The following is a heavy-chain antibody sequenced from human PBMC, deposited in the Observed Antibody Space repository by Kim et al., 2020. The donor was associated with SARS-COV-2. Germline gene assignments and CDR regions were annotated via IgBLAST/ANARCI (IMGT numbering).Heavy chain of an antibody. CDR1: GGSISSYY. CDR3: PGVGSAYASGVVVPFDF. D-gene: IGHD3-16*01. V-gene: IGHV4-59*08. J-gene: IGHJ3*01. Sequence: SETLSLTCTVSGGSISSYYWSWIRQPPGKGLEWIGYIYYSGSTNYNPSLKSRVTISVDTSKHQFSLKLSSVTAADTAVYSFPGVGSAYASGVVVPFDFWG. CDR2: IYYSGST.